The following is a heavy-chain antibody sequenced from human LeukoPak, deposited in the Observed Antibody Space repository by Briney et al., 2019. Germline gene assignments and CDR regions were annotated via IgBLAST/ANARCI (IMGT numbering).Heavy chain of an antibody. D-gene: IGHD5-12*01. V-gene: IGHV7-4-1*02. CDR3: ARGPIRISGSVAYDP. CDR2: INTYTGNP. Sequence: GASVKVSCKASGYAFNEYAMNWVRQAPGQGLEWMGWINTYTGNPTYGQGFTGRFVFSLDTSVSTAYLQINSLKAEDSAVYYCARGPIRISGSVAYDPWGQGTLVTVSS. CDR1: GYAFNEYA. J-gene: IGHJ5*02.